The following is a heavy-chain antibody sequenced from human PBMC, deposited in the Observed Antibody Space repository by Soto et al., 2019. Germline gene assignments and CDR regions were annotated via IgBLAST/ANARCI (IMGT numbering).Heavy chain of an antibody. Sequence: VQLQESGPGLVKPSETLSLTCSVSGVSTSNHYWTWIRKPPGQGPEWIGCIYYRGTTNYNASFNSRVTISLDTSKHQFSLKLTSVTTADTAVYYCARGGGSPYHDHEFDYWGQGILVTVSS. CDR2: IYYRGTT. D-gene: IGHD2-2*01. CDR1: GVSTSNHY. J-gene: IGHJ4*02. CDR3: ARGGGSPYHDHEFDY. V-gene: IGHV4-59*11.